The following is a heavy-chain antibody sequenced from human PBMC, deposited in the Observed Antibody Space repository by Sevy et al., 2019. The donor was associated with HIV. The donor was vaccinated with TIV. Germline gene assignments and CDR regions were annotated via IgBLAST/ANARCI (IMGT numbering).Heavy chain of an antibody. CDR3: ATTKDYYDSSGYPFDS. V-gene: IGHV1-24*01. D-gene: IGHD3-22*01. CDR1: GYTLTKLS. CDR2: FDPEDGDPEDGKI. Sequence: ASVKVSCKVSGYTLTKLSMHWVRRTPRKGLEWMTTFDPEDGDPEDGKIIYAQKFLGRVTMTEDTSTDTAYMELSSLRSEDTAVYYCATTKDYYDSSGYPFDSWGQGTLVTVSS. J-gene: IGHJ4*02.